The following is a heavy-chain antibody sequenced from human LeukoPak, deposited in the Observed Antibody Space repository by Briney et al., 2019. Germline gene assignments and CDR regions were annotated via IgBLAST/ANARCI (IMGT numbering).Heavy chain of an antibody. J-gene: IGHJ5*02. V-gene: IGHV1-46*01. D-gene: IGHD1-7*01. CDR2: INPSGGST. Sequence: GASVKVSCKASGXTFTSYYXXXVRQAPGXXXXXXGIINPSGGSTSYAQKFQGRVTMTRDTSTSTVYMELSSLRSEDTAVYYCARGWNYDSWFDPWGQGTLVTVSS. CDR1: GXTFTSYY. CDR3: ARGWNYDSWFDP.